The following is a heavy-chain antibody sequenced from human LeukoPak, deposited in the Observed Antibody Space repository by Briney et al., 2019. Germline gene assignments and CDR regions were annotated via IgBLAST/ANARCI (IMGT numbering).Heavy chain of an antibody. CDR2: FDPEDGET. D-gene: IGHD3-10*01. CDR1: GYTLTELS. Sequence: ASVKVSCKVSGYTLTELSMHWVRPAPGKGLEWMGGFDPEDGETIYAQKFQGRVTMTEDASTDTAYMELSSLRSEDTAVYYCATDQGFGEPRGYFDYWGQGTLVTVSS. J-gene: IGHJ4*02. V-gene: IGHV1-24*01. CDR3: ATDQGFGEPRGYFDY.